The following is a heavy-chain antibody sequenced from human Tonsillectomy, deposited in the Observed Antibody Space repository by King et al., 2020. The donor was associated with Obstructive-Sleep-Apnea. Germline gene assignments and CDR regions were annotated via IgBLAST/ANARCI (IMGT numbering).Heavy chain of an antibody. CDR3: ARDQITFPVGTPHSDAFDL. D-gene: IGHD1-26*01. Sequence: QLVQSGAEVKKPGSSLNVSCTASGGTFSSCGFNWVRQAPGQGLEWMGGIIPIIGIPKYSDKFQGRVTITADESTITTYMVLNSLTSEDTAVYYCARDQITFPVGTPHSDAFDLWGHGTMVTVTS. CDR2: IIPIIGIP. CDR1: GGTFSSCG. V-gene: IGHV1-69*01. J-gene: IGHJ3*01.